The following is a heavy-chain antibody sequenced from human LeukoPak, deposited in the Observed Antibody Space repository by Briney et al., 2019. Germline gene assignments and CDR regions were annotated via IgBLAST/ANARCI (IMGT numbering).Heavy chain of an antibody. D-gene: IGHD3-22*01. CDR1: GITFSRSV. J-gene: IGHJ4*02. Sequence: GGSLRLSCAASGITFSRSVMHWVRQAPGKGLEWVAVISYDGSNKYYADSVKGRFTISRDNSKNTLYLQMNSLRAEDTAVYYCAKDFTLSRTMIGYWGQGTLVTVSS. CDR3: AKDFTLSRTMIGY. CDR2: ISYDGSNK. V-gene: IGHV3-30*18.